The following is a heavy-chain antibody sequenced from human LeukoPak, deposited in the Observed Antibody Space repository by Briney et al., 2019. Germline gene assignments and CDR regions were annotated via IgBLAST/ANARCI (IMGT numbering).Heavy chain of an antibody. CDR3: AKVSGYNYDYDFDY. CDR2: VSGSGAST. D-gene: IGHD5-18*01. V-gene: IGHV3-23*01. CDR1: GFTFSSYA. Sequence: GGSLRLSCAASGFTFSSYAMNWVRQAPGKGLEWVSAVSGSGASTYYTDSVTGRFTISRDNSKNTLYLQMNSVRAEDTAVYFCAKVSGYNYDYDFDYWGQGTLVTLSS. J-gene: IGHJ4*02.